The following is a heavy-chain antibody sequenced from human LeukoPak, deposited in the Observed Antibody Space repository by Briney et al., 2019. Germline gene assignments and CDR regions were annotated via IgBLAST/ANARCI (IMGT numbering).Heavy chain of an antibody. CDR3: AKLSRTGRHFDY. J-gene: IGHJ4*02. V-gene: IGHV4-34*01. CDR2: INHSGST. D-gene: IGHD2-15*01. CDR1: GGSFSGYY. Sequence: PSETLSLTCAVYGGSFSGYYWSWIRQPPGKGLEWIGEINHSGSTNYNPSLKSRVTISVDTSKNQFSLKLSSVTAADTAVYYCAKLSRTGRHFDYWGQGTLVTVSS.